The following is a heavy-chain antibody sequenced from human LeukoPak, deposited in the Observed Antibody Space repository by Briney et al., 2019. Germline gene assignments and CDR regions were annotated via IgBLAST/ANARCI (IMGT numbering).Heavy chain of an antibody. D-gene: IGHD6-13*01. J-gene: IGHJ6*02. Sequence: SETLSLTCTVSGGSISSYYWSWIRQPAGKGLEWIGRIYTSGSTNYNPSLKSRVTMSVDTSKNQFSLKLSSVTAADTAVYYCVREAYSSSPPDYYYYYGMDVWGQGTTVTVSS. CDR3: VREAYSSSPPDYYYYYGMDV. V-gene: IGHV4-4*07. CDR2: IYTSGST. CDR1: GGSISSYY.